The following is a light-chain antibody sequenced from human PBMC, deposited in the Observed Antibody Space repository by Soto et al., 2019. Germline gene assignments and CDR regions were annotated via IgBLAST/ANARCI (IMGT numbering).Light chain of an antibody. V-gene: IGLV2-14*01. CDR2: EVS. CDR1: SSDVGGYTY. CDR3: SSYTSSSTYV. Sequence: QSALTQPASVSGSPGQSITISCTGTSSDVGGYTYVSWYQHHPGKAPKLMIYEVSNRPSGVSNRFSGSKSGNTAYLTISGLQAEDEADYYCSSYTSSSTYVFGTGTKLTVL. J-gene: IGLJ1*01.